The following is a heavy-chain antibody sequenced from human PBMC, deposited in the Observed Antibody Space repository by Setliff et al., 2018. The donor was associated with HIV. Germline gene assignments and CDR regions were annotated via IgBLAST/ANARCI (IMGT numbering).Heavy chain of an antibody. V-gene: IGHV4-39*07. Sequence: SETLSLTCIVSRGSISSTSHYWGWVRQSPGRRLEWIGSIYYSGRTYYNPSLKSRVTMSVDTSTNQFSLDLTSVTAADTAAYFCAGEIAPAARLPNVGGPPPPGYYHYMDVWGKGTTVTVSS. D-gene: IGHD2-8*01. CDR3: AGEIAPAARLPNVGGPPPPGYYHYMDV. J-gene: IGHJ6*03. CDR1: RGSISSTSHY. CDR2: IYYSGRT.